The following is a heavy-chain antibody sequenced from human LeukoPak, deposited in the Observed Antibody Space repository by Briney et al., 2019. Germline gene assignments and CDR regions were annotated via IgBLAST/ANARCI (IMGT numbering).Heavy chain of an antibody. CDR1: GFTFSSYW. J-gene: IGHJ4*02. CDR2: IKQDGSEK. Sequence: GGSLRLSCAASGFTFSSYWMSWVRQAPGKGLEWVANIKQDGSEKYYVDSVKGRFTISRDNAKNSLYLQINSLRAEDTAVYYCARRRVSGYSGYDYFVYWGQGTLVTVSS. CDR3: ARRRVSGYSGYDYFVY. D-gene: IGHD5-12*01. V-gene: IGHV3-7*01.